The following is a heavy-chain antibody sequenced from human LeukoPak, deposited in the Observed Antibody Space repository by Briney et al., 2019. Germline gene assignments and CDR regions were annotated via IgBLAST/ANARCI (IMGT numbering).Heavy chain of an antibody. Sequence: PSETLSLTCTVSGGSISSYYWSWIRQPPGKGLDWIGYIYYSGSTNYNPSLKSRVTISVDTSKNQFSLKLSSVTAADTAVYYCARGLGYSYGTGADYWGQGTLVTVSS. D-gene: IGHD5-18*01. J-gene: IGHJ4*02. CDR1: GGSISSYY. V-gene: IGHV4-59*01. CDR3: ARGLGYSYGTGADY. CDR2: IYYSGST.